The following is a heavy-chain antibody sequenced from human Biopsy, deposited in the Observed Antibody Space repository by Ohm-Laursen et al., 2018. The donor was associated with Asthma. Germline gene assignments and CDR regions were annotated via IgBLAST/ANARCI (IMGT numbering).Heavy chain of an antibody. Sequence: SLRLSCTASGFSFSNFAIHWVRQAPGKGLEWVGVISRDASTQDYADSVKGRSTMARDNSKNTLDLQMNSLREEDTAVYYCVRDGTDDAFDIWGQGTVVSVSS. CDR1: GFSFSNFA. D-gene: IGHD1-1*01. CDR3: VRDGTDDAFDI. CDR2: ISRDASTQ. J-gene: IGHJ3*02. V-gene: IGHV3-30*01.